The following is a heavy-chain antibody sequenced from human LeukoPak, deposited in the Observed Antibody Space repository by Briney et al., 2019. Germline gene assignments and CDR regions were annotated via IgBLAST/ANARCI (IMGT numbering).Heavy chain of an antibody. V-gene: IGHV1-2*02. CDR1: GYTFTGYY. Sequence: GASVKVSCRPFGYTFTGYYIHWVRQAPGLGLEWMGWINPNTGATMYGQKFQGRVTLTRDTSIDTAYMELTNLRSDDTALYYCARDRVGSGWPRPYYFEFWGQGSLVAVSS. D-gene: IGHD6-19*01. CDR3: ARDRVGSGWPRPYYFEF. CDR2: INPNTGAT. J-gene: IGHJ4*02.